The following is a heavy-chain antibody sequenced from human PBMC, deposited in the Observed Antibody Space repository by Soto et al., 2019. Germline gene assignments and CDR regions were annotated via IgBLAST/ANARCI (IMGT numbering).Heavy chain of an antibody. CDR2: ISYDGSNK. D-gene: IGHD4-17*01. J-gene: IGHJ5*01. V-gene: IGHV3-30-3*01. CDR3: VRDPYCDYAASSRFDP. Sequence: PGGSLRISCAASESTLSSSAMPWVRQSPGKGLEWVAVISYDGSNKYYADSVKGRFTISRDNSKNTLYLRMNSLRAEDTAVYYCVRDPYCDYAASSRFDPLGQRTPVPVSA. CDR1: ESTLSSSA.